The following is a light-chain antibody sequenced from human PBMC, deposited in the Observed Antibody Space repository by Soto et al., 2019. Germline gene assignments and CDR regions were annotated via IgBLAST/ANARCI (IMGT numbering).Light chain of an antibody. CDR1: SSDVGGNNY. Sequence: QSPLTQPPSASGSPGQSVTISSTGTSSDVGGNNYVSWYQQHPGKVPKLMVYEVNKRPSGVPDRFSGSKSGNTASLTVSGLQAEDEADYYCTSYAGGNNVFGTGTKLTVL. J-gene: IGLJ1*01. V-gene: IGLV2-8*01. CDR2: EVN. CDR3: TSYAGGNNV.